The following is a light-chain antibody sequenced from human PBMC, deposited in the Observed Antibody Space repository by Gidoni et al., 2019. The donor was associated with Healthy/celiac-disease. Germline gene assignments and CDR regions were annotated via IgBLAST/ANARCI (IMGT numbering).Light chain of an antibody. Sequence: NFMLTPPHSLSESPGNTVTISCTRSSGSIASNYVQWYQQRPGSAPTTVIYEDNQRPSGVPERFSGSIDSSSNSASLTISGLKTEDEADYYCQSYDSSNPWVFGGGTKLTVL. J-gene: IGLJ3*02. V-gene: IGLV6-57*03. CDR1: SGSIASNY. CDR2: EDN. CDR3: QSYDSSNPWV.